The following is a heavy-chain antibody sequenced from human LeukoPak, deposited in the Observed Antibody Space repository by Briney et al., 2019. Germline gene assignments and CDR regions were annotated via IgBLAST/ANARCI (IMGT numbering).Heavy chain of an antibody. CDR3: AKDAGITVVRGVIYYFDY. Sequence: GGSLRLSCAASGFTFSNYAMNWVRQAPGKGLEWVSAISGSGGSTYYADSVKGRITISRDNSKNTLYLQMNSLRAEDTAVYYCAKDAGITVVRGVIYYFDYWGQGALVTASS. J-gene: IGHJ4*02. CDR2: ISGSGGST. D-gene: IGHD3-10*01. V-gene: IGHV3-23*01. CDR1: GFTFSNYA.